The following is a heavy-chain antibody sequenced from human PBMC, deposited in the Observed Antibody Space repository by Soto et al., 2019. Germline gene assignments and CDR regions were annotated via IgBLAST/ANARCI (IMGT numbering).Heavy chain of an antibody. D-gene: IGHD3-10*01. CDR1: GGSISSSSYY. Sequence: SETLSLTYTVSGGSISSSSYYWGWIRQPPGKGLEWIGSIYYSGSTYYNPSLKSRVTISVDTSKNQFSLKLSSVTAADTAVYYCARMRGSEVAFDIWGQGTMVTVSS. V-gene: IGHV4-39*07. CDR2: IYYSGST. J-gene: IGHJ3*02. CDR3: ARMRGSEVAFDI.